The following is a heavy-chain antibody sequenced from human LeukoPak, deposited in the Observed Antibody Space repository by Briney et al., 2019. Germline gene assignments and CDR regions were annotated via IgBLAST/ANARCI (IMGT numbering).Heavy chain of an antibody. D-gene: IGHD6-13*01. J-gene: IGHJ6*02. CDR2: ISGSDGTT. CDR1: GFTFSNYA. V-gene: IGHV3-23*01. Sequence: GGSLRLSCAASGFTFSNYAVTWVRQTPGKGLEWVSTISGSDGTTYYADSVKGRFTISRDDSKNTLYLHMNSLRAEDTAVYYCAKTPKLAAAGVYYYYYGMDVWGQGTTVTVSS. CDR3: AKTPKLAAAGVYYYYYGMDV.